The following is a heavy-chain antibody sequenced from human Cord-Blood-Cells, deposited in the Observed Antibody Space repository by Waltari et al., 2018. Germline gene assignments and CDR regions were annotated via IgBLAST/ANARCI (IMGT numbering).Heavy chain of an antibody. CDR1: GFPFDDYA. D-gene: IGHD1-26*01. CDR2: ISWNSGSI. CDR3: AKGRYYAFDI. Sequence: EVQLVESGGGLVQPGRSLRLSCAASGFPFDDYAMHWVRQAPGKGLEWVSGISWNSGSIGYADSVKGRFTISRDNAKNSLYLQMNSLRAEDTALYYCAKGRYYAFDIWGQGTMVTVSS. J-gene: IGHJ3*02. V-gene: IGHV3-9*01.